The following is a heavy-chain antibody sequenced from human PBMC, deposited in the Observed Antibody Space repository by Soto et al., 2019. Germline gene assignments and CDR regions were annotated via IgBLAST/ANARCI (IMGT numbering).Heavy chain of an antibody. V-gene: IGHV4-30-4*01. CDR1: GGSISTGDYF. CDR2: IYFTVST. D-gene: IGHD6-13*01. CDR3: ARGRGSSWYFDY. J-gene: IGHJ4*02. Sequence: SETLSLTCTVSGGSISTGDYFWSWIRQPPGKGLEWIGYIYFTVSTFYNPSLRSRVTISGDTSKNEFSLKLSSVTAADTAVYSCARGRGSSWYFDYWGQGTLVTVSS.